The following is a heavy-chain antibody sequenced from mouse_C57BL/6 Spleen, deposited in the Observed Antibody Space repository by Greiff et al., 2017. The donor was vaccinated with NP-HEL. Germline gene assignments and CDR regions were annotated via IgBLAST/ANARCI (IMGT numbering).Heavy chain of an antibody. Sequence: QVQLKQPGAELVRPGSSVKLSCKASGYTFTSYWMHWVKQRPIQGLEWIGNIDPSDSETHYNQKFKDKATLTVDKSSSTAYMQLSSLTSEDSAVYYCARQGLGLGVLAYWGQGTLVTVSA. V-gene: IGHV1-52*01. CDR3: ARQGLGLGVLAY. D-gene: IGHD4-1*01. CDR1: GYTFTSYW. CDR2: IDPSDSET. J-gene: IGHJ3*01.